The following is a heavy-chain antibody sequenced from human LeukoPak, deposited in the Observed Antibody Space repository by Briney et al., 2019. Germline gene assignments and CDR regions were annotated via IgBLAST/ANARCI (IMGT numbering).Heavy chain of an antibody. J-gene: IGHJ4*02. CDR3: ARLGATTYDY. V-gene: IGHV1-2*02. D-gene: IGHD1-26*01. CDR2: INPDSGAT. Sequence: ASVKVSCKASGYTLSGYFMHWVRQAPGQGLEWMGWINPDSGATNYAQKFQDRVTLTRDTSIGTVYMELSRLRSDDTAVYYCARLGATTYDYWGQGTLVTVSP. CDR1: GYTLSGYF.